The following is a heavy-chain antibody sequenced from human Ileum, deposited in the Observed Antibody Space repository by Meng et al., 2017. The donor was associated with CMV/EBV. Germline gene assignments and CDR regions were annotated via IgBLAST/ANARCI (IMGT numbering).Heavy chain of an antibody. V-gene: IGHV1-46*01. D-gene: IGHD3-3*01. J-gene: IGHJ4*02. Sequence: GYTFTNYYVTWVQQGPGQGLEWMGTINPRDGSTTYAQKFQGRVTMTRDTSTSTVYMELSSLRSEDTAVYYCARSYFWSGYSRTPLGYWGQGTLVTVSS. CDR3: ARSYFWSGYSRTPLGY. CDR2: INPRDGST. CDR1: GYTFTNYY.